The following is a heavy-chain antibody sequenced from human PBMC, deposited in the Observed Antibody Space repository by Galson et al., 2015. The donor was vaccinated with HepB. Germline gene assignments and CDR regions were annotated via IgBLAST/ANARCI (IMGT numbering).Heavy chain of an antibody. Sequence: SLRLSCAASGFTFSSYAMHWVRQAPGKGLEWVAVISYDGSNKYYADSVKGRFTISRDNSKNTLYLQMNSLRAEDTAVYYCARDSDYGDYVYAFDIWGQRTMVTVSS. J-gene: IGHJ3*02. CDR1: GFTFSSYA. V-gene: IGHV3-30*04. D-gene: IGHD4-17*01. CDR2: ISYDGSNK. CDR3: ARDSDYGDYVYAFDI.